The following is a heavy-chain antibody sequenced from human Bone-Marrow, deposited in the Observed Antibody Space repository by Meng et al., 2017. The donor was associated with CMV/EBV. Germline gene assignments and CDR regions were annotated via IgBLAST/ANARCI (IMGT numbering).Heavy chain of an antibody. CDR1: GYTFTSYY. CDR2: INPSGGST. V-gene: IGHV1-46*01. J-gene: IGHJ5*02. D-gene: IGHD3-3*01. Sequence: ASVKVSCKASGYTFTSYYMHWVRQAPGQGLEWMGIINPSGGSTSYAQKFQGRVTMTRDTSTSTVYMELSSLRSEDTAVYYCAGEQGVLRFLEWLSREARFDPWGQGNLVNVSS. CDR3: AGEQGVLRFLEWLSREARFDP.